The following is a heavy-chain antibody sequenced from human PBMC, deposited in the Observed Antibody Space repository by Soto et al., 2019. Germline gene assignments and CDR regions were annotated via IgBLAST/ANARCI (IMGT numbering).Heavy chain of an antibody. CDR3: ARVVGATFFWIHTGVGDYFDY. V-gene: IGHV1-18*04. J-gene: IGHJ4*02. CDR2: ISAYNGNT. Sequence: QVQLVQSGAEVKKPGASVKVSCKASGYTFTSYGISWVRQAPGQGLEWMGWISAYNGNTNYAQKLQGRVTMTTDTSTSTAYMELRSLRSDDTAVYYCARVVGATFFWIHTGVGDYFDYWGQGTLVTVSS. CDR1: GYTFTSYG. D-gene: IGHD1-26*01.